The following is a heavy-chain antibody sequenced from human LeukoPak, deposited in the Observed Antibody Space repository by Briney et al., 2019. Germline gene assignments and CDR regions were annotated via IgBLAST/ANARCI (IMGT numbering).Heavy chain of an antibody. D-gene: IGHD3-3*01. CDR2: INHSGST. CDR3: ARGFFESQGGYFDY. J-gene: IGHJ4*02. Sequence: KASETLSLTCTVSGDSITISAFYWSWIRQPPGKGLEWIGEINHSGSTNYNPSLKSRVTISVDTSKNQFSLKLSSVTAADTAVYYCARGFFESQGGYFDYWGQGTLVTVSS. CDR1: GDSITISAFY. V-gene: IGHV4-34*01.